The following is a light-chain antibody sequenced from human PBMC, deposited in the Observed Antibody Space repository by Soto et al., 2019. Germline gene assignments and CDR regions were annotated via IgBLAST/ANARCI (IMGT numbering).Light chain of an antibody. J-gene: IGKJ1*01. CDR1: QSVSSSY. CDR3: QHYDTSPTWT. V-gene: IGKV3-20*01. CDR2: GAS. Sequence: EIVLTQSPGTLSLSPGERATFSCRASQSVSSSYLAWYQRKPGQAPRLLIYGASSRATGIADRFSGSGSGTDFTLTISRLEPEDFAVYYCQHYDTSPTWTFGQGTKVEIK.